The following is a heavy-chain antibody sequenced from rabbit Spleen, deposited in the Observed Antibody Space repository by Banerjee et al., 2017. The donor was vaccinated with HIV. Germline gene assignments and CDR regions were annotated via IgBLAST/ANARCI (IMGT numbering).Heavy chain of an antibody. V-gene: IGHV1S40*01. D-gene: IGHD3-1*01. J-gene: IGHJ4*01. CDR2: IYTGSSGST. Sequence: QSLEESGGGLVQPEGSLTLTCTASGFSFSTNYYMCWVRQAPGKRPEWIGCIYTGSSGSTDYASWAKGRFTVSKTSSTTVTLQMTSLTAADTATYFCARGPGGGSNLWGPGTLVTVS. CDR3: ARGPGGGSNL. CDR1: GFSFSTNYY.